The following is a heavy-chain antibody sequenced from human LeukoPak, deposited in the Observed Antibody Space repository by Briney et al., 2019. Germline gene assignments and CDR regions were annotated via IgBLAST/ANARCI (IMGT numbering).Heavy chain of an antibody. D-gene: IGHD6-19*01. J-gene: IGHJ5*02. V-gene: IGHV3-21*01. Sequence: GGSLRLSCGGSGFTFSNYSINWVRQAPGKGLEWVSSISSRSIYIYHAGSVEGRFTISRDDARNSVYLQMNSLRADDTAVYYCARIWSGWYDKFFDPWGQGTLVTVSS. CDR3: ARIWSGWYDKFFDP. CDR2: ISSRSIYI. CDR1: GFTFSNYS.